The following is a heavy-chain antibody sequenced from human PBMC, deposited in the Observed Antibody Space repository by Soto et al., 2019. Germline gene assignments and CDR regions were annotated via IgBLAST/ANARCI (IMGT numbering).Heavy chain of an antibody. V-gene: IGHV4-30-2*01. Sequence: SETLSLTCAVSGGSISSGGYSWSWIRQPPGKGLEWIGYIYHSGSTYYNPSLKSRVTISVDRSKNQFSLKLSSVTAADTAVYYCARAPYSSSGNYFDYWGQGTLVTVSS. J-gene: IGHJ4*02. CDR3: ARAPYSSSGNYFDY. CDR2: IYHSGST. D-gene: IGHD6-6*01. CDR1: GGSISSGGYS.